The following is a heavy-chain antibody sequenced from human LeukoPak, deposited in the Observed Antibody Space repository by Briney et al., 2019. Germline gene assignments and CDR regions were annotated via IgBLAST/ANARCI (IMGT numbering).Heavy chain of an antibody. V-gene: IGHV3-64*01. CDR3: ARGGYDTSVYKYYFDY. CDR2: ISSNGGST. J-gene: IGHJ4*02. CDR1: GFTFSCSA. D-gene: IGHD3-22*01. Sequence: PGGSLILSCAASGFTFSCSAIYLGRQAPGKGLEYVSAISSNGGSTYYANSVKGRFTISRDNSKNTRYLQMGSLRAEDMAVYYGARGGYDTSVYKYYFDYWGQGTLVTVSS.